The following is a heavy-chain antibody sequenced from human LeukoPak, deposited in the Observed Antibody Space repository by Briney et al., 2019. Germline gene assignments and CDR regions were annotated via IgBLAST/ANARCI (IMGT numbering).Heavy chain of an antibody. CDR3: ARESSGGYYFDVFDI. CDR1: GFTFDDYG. V-gene: IGHV3-23*01. J-gene: IGHJ3*02. Sequence: GGSLRLSCAASGFTFDDYGMSWVRQAPGKGLEWVSAINTSGGSTYYADSVKGRFTISRDNSKNTLYLQMNSLRAEDTAFYYCARESSGGYYFDVFDIWGQGTMVTVSS. CDR2: INTSGGST. D-gene: IGHD3-22*01.